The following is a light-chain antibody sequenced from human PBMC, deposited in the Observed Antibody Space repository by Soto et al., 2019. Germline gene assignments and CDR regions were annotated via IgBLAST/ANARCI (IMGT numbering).Light chain of an antibody. V-gene: IGKV1-8*01. CDR1: QGISSY. CDR2: AAS. J-gene: IGKJ2*01. Sequence: AIRMTQSPSSLSASTGDRVTITCRASQGISSYLAWYQQKPGKAPKLLIYAASTLHTGVPSTFTGSGSGTDFTLTINDLQPEDVATYFCLQDYDFPYTFGQGTKLEI. CDR3: LQDYDFPYT.